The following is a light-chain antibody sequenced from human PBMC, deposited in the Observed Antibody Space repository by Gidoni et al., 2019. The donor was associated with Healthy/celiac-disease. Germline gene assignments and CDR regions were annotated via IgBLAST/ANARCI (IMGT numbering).Light chain of an antibody. V-gene: IGLV3-19*01. J-gene: IGLJ3*02. CDR1: SLRSYY. CDR3: NSRDSSGNHLGV. CDR2: GKN. Sequence: SSELTQDPAVSVALGHTVRSTCQGDSLRSYYASWYQNKTGQAPVLVIYGKNNRPSWIPDRFSGSSSGNTASLTITGAQAEDEADYYCNSRDSSGNHLGVFGGGTKLTVL.